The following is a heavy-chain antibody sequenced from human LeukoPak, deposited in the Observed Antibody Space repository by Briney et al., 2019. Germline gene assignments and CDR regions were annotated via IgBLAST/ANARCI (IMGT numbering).Heavy chain of an antibody. CDR1: GYTFTGYY. V-gene: IGHV1-2*06. J-gene: IGHJ4*02. Sequence: GASVKVSCKASGYTFTGYYMHWVRQAPGQGLEWMGRINPNSGGTNYAQKFQGRVTMTRDTSISTAYMELSRLRSDDTAVYYCARDAGSGWPHLAYWGQGTLVTVSS. D-gene: IGHD6-19*01. CDR2: INPNSGGT. CDR3: ARDAGSGWPHLAY.